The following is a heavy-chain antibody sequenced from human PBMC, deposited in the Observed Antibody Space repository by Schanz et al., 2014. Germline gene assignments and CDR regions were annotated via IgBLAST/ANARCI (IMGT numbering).Heavy chain of an antibody. Sequence: EVQLVESGGGLIQPGGSLKLSCSASGFTFRNYALSWVRQAPGKGLAWVSAISGSGGSTDYADSVKGRFTISRDNSKNTVHLQMNSLRAEDTAVYFCARDGGRDGYNLAFDVWGQGTLVTVSS. D-gene: IGHD5-12*01. CDR1: GFTFRNYA. J-gene: IGHJ3*01. CDR3: ARDGGRDGYNLAFDV. CDR2: ISGSGGST. V-gene: IGHV3-23*04.